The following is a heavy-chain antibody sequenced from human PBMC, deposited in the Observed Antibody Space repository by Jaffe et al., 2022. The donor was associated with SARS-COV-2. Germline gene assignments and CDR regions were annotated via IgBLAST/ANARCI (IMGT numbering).Heavy chain of an antibody. D-gene: IGHD3-3*01. Sequence: QLQLQESGPGLVKPSETLSLTCTVSGGSISSSSYYWGWIRQPPGKGLEWIGSIYYSGSTYYNPSLKSRVTISVDTSKNQFSLKLSSVTAADTAVYYCASLVSAIFGVVIPGSDDYYYGMDVWGQGTTVTVSS. CDR2: IYYSGST. V-gene: IGHV4-39*01. CDR1: GGSISSSSYY. CDR3: ASLVSAIFGVVIPGSDDYYYGMDV. J-gene: IGHJ6*02.